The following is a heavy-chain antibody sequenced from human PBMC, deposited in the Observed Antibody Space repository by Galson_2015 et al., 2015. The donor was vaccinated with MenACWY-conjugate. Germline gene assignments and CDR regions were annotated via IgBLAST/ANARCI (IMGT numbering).Heavy chain of an antibody. J-gene: IGHJ4*02. CDR3: VKGDSGPRLED. Sequence: SETLSLTCAVYGGSLSGSYWSWIRHSPGKGLEWIGEVNNRGSTSYNASLKSRVTILIDTSKNQFSLSPSSVTAADTAVYYCVKGDSGPRLEDWGQGTLVTVSS. CDR2: VNNRGST. V-gene: IGHV4-34*01. D-gene: IGHD2-8*02. CDR1: GGSLSGSY.